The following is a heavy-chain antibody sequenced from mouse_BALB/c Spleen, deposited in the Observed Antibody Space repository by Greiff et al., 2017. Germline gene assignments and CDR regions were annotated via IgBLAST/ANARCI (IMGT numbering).Heavy chain of an antibody. D-gene: IGHD2-4*01. CDR3: ARATMSTLFAY. Sequence: VQLKESGAELVKPGPSVKLSCTASGFYIKDTYMHWVKQRPEQGLEWIGRIDPANGNTKYDPKFQGKATITADTSSNTAYLQLSSLTSEDTAVYYCARATMSTLFAYWGQGTLVTVSA. V-gene: IGHV14-3*02. J-gene: IGHJ3*01. CDR1: GFYIKDTY. CDR2: IDPANGNT.